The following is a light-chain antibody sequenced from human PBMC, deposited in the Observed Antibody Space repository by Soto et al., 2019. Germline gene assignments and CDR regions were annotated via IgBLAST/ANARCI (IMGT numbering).Light chain of an antibody. V-gene: IGLV1-44*01. Sequence: QPVLTQPPSASGTPGQRVTISCSGTSSNIGSNNVNWYQQLPGTAPKLLMYTNNQRPSGVPDRFSGSKSGTSASLAISGLQSEDEADYYCAAWDDSLNGVVFGGGTKLTVL. CDR2: TNN. CDR3: AAWDDSLNGVV. J-gene: IGLJ2*01. CDR1: SSNIGSNN.